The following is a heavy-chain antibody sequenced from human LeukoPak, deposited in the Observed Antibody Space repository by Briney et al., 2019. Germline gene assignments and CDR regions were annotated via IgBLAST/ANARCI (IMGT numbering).Heavy chain of an antibody. CDR1: GFTVSNNY. Sequence: GGSLRLSCAASGFTVSNNYMSWVRQTPGKGLQWVSVIYSDASTYYADSVEGRFTISRHNSKDTLYLQMISLRAEDTAVHYCGRAPLYCGGTWEPFDIWGQGTMVTVSS. CDR2: IYSDAST. CDR3: GRAPLYCGGTWEPFDI. D-gene: IGHD2-21*01. J-gene: IGHJ3*02. V-gene: IGHV3-53*04.